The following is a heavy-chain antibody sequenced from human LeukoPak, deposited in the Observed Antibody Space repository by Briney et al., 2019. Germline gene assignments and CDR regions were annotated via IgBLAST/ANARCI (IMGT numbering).Heavy chain of an antibody. CDR3: ARVSWFPGSSYYYMDV. Sequence: SETLSLTCSVSDASISIYYWGWIRQPPGKGRERVGYIDHPGSTNYNPSLKSRVTISVDTSKTQFSLKLSSVTAADTAVYYCARVSWFPGSSYYYMDVWDKGTTVTVSS. V-gene: IGHV4-59*01. CDR1: DASISIYY. CDR2: IDHPGST. J-gene: IGHJ6*03. D-gene: IGHD3-9*01.